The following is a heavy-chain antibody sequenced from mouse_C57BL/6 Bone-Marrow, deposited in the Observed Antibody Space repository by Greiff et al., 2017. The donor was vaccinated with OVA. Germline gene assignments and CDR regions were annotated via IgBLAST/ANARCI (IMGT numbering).Heavy chain of an antibody. D-gene: IGHD1-1*01. J-gene: IGHJ2*01. V-gene: IGHV1-42*01. Sequence: VQLQQSGPELVKPGASVKISCKASGYSFTGYYMNWVKQSPEKSLEWIGEINPSTGGTTYNQKFKAKATLTVDKSSSTAYMQLKSLTSEDSAVYYCARYYYGSRYCDYGGQGTTLTVSS. CDR2: INPSTGGT. CDR1: GYSFTGYY. CDR3: ARYYYGSRYCDY.